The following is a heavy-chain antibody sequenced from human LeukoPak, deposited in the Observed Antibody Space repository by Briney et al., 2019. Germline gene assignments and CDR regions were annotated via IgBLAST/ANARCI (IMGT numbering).Heavy chain of an antibody. D-gene: IGHD6-19*01. CDR2: IRYDENNE. CDR3: AKDDSRGIAVAVYFDY. J-gene: IGHJ4*02. V-gene: IGHV3-30*02. Sequence: GGSLRLSCAASRFTFSSYGMHWVRQAPGKGLEWVAFIRYDENNEYYADSVKGRFTISRDNSKNTLYLQMNSLRAEDTAVYYCAKDDSRGIAVAVYFDYWGQGTLVTVSS. CDR1: RFTFSSYG.